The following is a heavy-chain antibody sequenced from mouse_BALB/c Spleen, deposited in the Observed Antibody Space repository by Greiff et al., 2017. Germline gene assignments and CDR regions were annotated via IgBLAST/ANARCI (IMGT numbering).Heavy chain of an antibody. CDR1: GFTFSSYA. CDR3: ARDEIYDGYHFAY. CDR2: ISSGGSYT. Sequence: EVKVEESGGGLVKPGGSLKLSCAASGFTFSSYAMSWVRQSPEKRLEWVAEISSGGSYTYYPDTVTGRFTISRDNAKNTLYLEMSSLRSEDTAMYYCARDEIYDGYHFAYWGQGTLVTVSA. J-gene: IGHJ3*01. D-gene: IGHD2-3*01. V-gene: IGHV5-9-4*01.